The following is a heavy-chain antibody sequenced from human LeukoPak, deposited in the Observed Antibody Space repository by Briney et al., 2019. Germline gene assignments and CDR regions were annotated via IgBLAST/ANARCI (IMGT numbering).Heavy chain of an antibody. V-gene: IGHV3-49*03. Sequence: GGSLRLSCTASGFTFSDYAMSWFRQAPGKGLEWVGFIRSKAYGGTTEYAASVKGRFTISRDDSKSIAYLQMNSLKTEDTAVYYCTRGSVGFGVVIIPFDYWGQGTLVTVSS. J-gene: IGHJ4*02. CDR2: IRSKAYGGTT. CDR1: GFTFSDYA. CDR3: TRGSVGFGVVIIPFDY. D-gene: IGHD3-3*01.